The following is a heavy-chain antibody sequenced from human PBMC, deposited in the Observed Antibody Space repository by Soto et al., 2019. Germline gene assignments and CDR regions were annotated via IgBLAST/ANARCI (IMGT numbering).Heavy chain of an antibody. Sequence: QVQLVQSGAEVKKPGASVKVSCKASGYTFTSYYMHWVRQAPGQGLEWMGIINPSGGSTSYAQKFQGRVTMTRDTSTSTVYMELSSLRSEDTAVYYCARGDSSGYYYFVAFDIWGQGTMVTVSS. CDR2: INPSGGST. V-gene: IGHV1-46*01. D-gene: IGHD3-22*01. CDR1: GYTFTSYY. J-gene: IGHJ3*02. CDR3: ARGDSSGYYYFVAFDI.